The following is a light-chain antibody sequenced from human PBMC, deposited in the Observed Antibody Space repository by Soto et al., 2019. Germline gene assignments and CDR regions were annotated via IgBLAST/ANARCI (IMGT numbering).Light chain of an antibody. CDR2: EVS. Sequence: QSALTQPPSASGSPGQSVTISCTGTSSDVGGYNYVSWYQQFPGKAPKLIIFEVSERPSGVPDRFSGSKSGNTASLTVSGLQTAYEADYYCSSYAGTNWYVFGTGTKVTVL. CDR3: SSYAGTNWYV. CDR1: SSDVGGYNY. J-gene: IGLJ1*01. V-gene: IGLV2-8*01.